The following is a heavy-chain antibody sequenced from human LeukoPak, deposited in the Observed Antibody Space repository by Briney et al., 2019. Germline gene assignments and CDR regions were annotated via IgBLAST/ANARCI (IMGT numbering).Heavy chain of an antibody. CDR3: AKETVVVVAATPDAFDI. V-gene: IGHV3-23*01. CDR2: ISGSGGST. Sequence: GGSLRLSCAASGFTSSSYWMSWVRQAPGKGLEWVSGISGSGGSTHYADSVKDRFTISRDNSKNTLYLQMNSLRAEDTAVYYCAKETVVVVAATPDAFDIWGQGTMVTVSS. CDR1: GFTSSSYW. J-gene: IGHJ3*02. D-gene: IGHD2-15*01.